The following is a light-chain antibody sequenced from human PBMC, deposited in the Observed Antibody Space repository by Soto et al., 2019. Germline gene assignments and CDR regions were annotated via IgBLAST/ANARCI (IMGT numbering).Light chain of an antibody. J-gene: IGLJ1*01. CDR3: QVWDTGSDLLYV. CDR2: DDS. V-gene: IGLV3-21*02. Sequence: SYELTQPPSVSVAPGQTARITCGGKNIGRKSVHWYQQKPGQAPVLVVYDDSDRPSGIPERFSGSNSGNTATLTISRVEAGDEADYYCQVWDTGSDLLYVFGPGTKVTVL. CDR1: NIGRKS.